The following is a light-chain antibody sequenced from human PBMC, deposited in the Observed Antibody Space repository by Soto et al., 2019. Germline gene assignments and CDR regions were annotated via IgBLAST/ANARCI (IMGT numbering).Light chain of an antibody. J-gene: IGLJ2*01. CDR2: EGT. V-gene: IGLV2-23*01. CDR1: SSDVGSYNF. Sequence: QPVLTQPASVSGSPGQSITISCTGTSSDVGSYNFVSWFQQHPGKVPKLIIYEGTERPSGVSNRFSASKSGNTASLTISGLQPEDEADYYCCSYAGPSTIFGGGTKLTVL. CDR3: CSYAGPSTI.